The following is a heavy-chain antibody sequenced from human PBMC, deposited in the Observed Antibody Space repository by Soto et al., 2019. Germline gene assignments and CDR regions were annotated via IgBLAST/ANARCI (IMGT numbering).Heavy chain of an antibody. J-gene: IGHJ4*02. CDR2: INHSGST. V-gene: IGHV4-34*01. CDR1: GGSFSGYY. Sequence: SETLSLTCAVYGGSFSGYYWSWIRQPPGKGLEWIGEINHSGSTNYNPSLKSRVTISVDTSANTVYMELSRLTSEDTAVYYCARAWGIEGGYNYSDYCGQGTPVTVSS. CDR3: ARAWGIEGGYNYSDY. D-gene: IGHD5-12*01.